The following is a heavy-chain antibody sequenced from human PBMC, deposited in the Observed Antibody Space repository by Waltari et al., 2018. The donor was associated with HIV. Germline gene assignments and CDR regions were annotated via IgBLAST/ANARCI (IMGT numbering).Heavy chain of an antibody. J-gene: IGHJ4*02. V-gene: IGHV3-9*01. CDR2: ISWNSDRT. CDR3: TKAESFFHPPDY. CDR1: GFTFDDYA. D-gene: IGHD3-10*01. Sequence: EVQLVESGGGLVQPGRSLRLSCAAYGFTFDDYAMHWVRQVSGKGRGGVSGISWNSDRTGYADSVKGRFTISRDNAKTSLYLQMNSLRTEDTALYYCTKAESFFHPPDYWGQGTLVTVSS.